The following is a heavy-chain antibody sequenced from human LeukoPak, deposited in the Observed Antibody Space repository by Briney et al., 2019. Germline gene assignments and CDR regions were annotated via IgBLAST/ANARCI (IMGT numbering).Heavy chain of an antibody. J-gene: IGHJ4*02. CDR3: ARAKPKNMVRGLIMRRESRYYFDY. CDR1: GLTFSSYS. CDR2: IYSGGST. D-gene: IGHD3-10*01. Sequence: PGGSLRLSCAASGLTFSSYSMNWVRQAPGKGLEWVSVIYSGGSTYYADSVKGRFTISRGNSKSTLYIQMNSLRAEDTAVYYCARAKPKNMVRGLIMRRESRYYFDYWGQGTLVTVSS. V-gene: IGHV3-53*01.